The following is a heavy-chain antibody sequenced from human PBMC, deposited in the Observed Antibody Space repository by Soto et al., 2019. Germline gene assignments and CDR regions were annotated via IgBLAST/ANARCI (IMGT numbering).Heavy chain of an antibody. CDR2: IGAYNGNT. CDR3: ASTSTYPAYCGGDCYPDNWFDP. J-gene: IGHJ5*02. Sequence: GASVKVSCKASGYTFTSYGISWVRQAPGQGLEWMGWIGAYNGNTNYAQKLQGRVTMTTDTSTSTAYMELRSLRSDDTAVYYCASTSTYPAYCGGDCYPDNWFDPWGQGTLVTVSS. D-gene: IGHD2-21*02. CDR1: GYTFTSYG. V-gene: IGHV1-18*01.